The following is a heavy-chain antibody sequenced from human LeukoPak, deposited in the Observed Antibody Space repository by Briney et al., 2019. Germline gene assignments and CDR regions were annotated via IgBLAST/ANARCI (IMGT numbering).Heavy chain of an antibody. CDR3: AKDDDWGRYKH. V-gene: IGHV3-30*18. CDR1: GFTFSSYG. CDR2: ISYDGSNK. J-gene: IGHJ1*01. Sequence: GGSLRLSCAASGFTFSSYGMHWVRQAPGKGLEWVAVISYDGSNKYYADSVKGRFTISRDNSKNTLYLQMYSLRAEDTAVYYCAKDDDWGRYKHWGQGTLVTVSS. D-gene: IGHD3-16*01.